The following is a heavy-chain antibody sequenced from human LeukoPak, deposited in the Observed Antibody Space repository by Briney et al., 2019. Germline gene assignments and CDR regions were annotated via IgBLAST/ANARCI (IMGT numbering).Heavy chain of an antibody. J-gene: IGHJ4*02. CDR2: ISGSGGST. CDR3: AKAGYCSSTSCYGGYYFDY. D-gene: IGHD2-2*01. Sequence: HPGGSLRLSCAASGFTFSSYAMSWVRQAPGKGLEWVSAISGSGGSTYYADSVKGRFTISRDNSKNTLYLQMNSLRAEDTAVYYCAKAGYCSSTSCYGGYYFDYWGQGTLVTVSS. CDR1: GFTFSSYA. V-gene: IGHV3-23*01.